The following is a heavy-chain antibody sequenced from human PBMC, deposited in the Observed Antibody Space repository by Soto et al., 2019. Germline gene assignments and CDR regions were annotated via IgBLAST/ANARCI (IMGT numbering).Heavy chain of an antibody. CDR2: ISYDGSDK. CDR3: ARDTGPNGYNYYYFGMDV. D-gene: IGHD5-18*01. CDR1: GFTFSNYA. V-gene: IGHV3-30-3*01. J-gene: IGHJ6*02. Sequence: PGGSLRLSCAASGFTFSNYAMHWVRQAPGKGLEWVAVISYDGSDKYTANSVKGRFTISRDNSKNTLYLQMNSLRAEDTAVYYCARDTGPNGYNYYYFGMDVWGQGTTVTVS.